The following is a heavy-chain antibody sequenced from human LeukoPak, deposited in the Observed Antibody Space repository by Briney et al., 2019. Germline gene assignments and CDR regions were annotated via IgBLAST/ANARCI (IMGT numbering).Heavy chain of an antibody. CDR3: ARDATIFGVVIYIDY. D-gene: IGHD3-3*01. CDR2: INPSGGST. J-gene: IGHJ4*02. CDR1: GYTFTSYY. V-gene: IGHV1-46*01. Sequence: ASVKVSCKASGYTFTSYYMHWVRQAPGQGLEWMGIINPSGGSTSYAQKFQGRVTMTRDTSTSTAYMELSSLRSEDTAVYYCARDATIFGVVIYIDYWGQGTLVTVSS.